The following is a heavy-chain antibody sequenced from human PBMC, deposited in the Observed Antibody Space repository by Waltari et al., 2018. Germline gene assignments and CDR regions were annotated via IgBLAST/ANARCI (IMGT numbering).Heavy chain of an antibody. D-gene: IGHD3-9*01. V-gene: IGHV4-31*03. CDR3: ARLDILTGYYRHRPFDY. Sequence: QVQLQESGPGLVKPSQTLSLTCTVSGGSISSGGYYWSWIRQHPGKGLEWIGSIYYSGSTYYNPSLKSRVTIAVDTAKNQFSLKLSSVTAADTAVYYCARLDILTGYYRHRPFDYWGQGTLVTVSS. CDR1: GGSISSGGYY. J-gene: IGHJ4*02. CDR2: IYYSGST.